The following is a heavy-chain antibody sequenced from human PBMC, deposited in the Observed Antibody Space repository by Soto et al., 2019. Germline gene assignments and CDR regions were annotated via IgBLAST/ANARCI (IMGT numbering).Heavy chain of an antibody. J-gene: IGHJ6*02. CDR3: AGDILTGYYPFYYYYGMDV. CDR2: IWYDGSNK. CDR1: GFTFSSYA. Sequence: QVQLVESGGGVVQPGRSLRLSCAASGFTFSSYAMHWVRQAPGKGLEWVAVIWYDGSNKYYADSVKGRFTISRDNSKNTLYLQMNSLRAEDTAVYYCAGDILTGYYPFYYYYGMDVWGQGTTVTVSS. V-gene: IGHV3-33*08. D-gene: IGHD3-9*01.